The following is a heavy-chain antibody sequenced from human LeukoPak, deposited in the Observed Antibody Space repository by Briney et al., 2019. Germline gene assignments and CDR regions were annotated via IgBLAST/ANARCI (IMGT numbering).Heavy chain of an antibody. D-gene: IGHD2-8*01. J-gene: IGHJ4*02. CDR1: GFTFSSYG. CDR2: IWYDGGNK. Sequence: GGSLRLSCAASGFTFSSYGMHWVRQAPGKGLEWVVVIWYDGGNKYYADSVKGRFTISRDNSKNTLYLQMNSLRAEDTAVYYCARDQSGVFDYWGQGTLVTVSS. CDR3: ARDQSGVFDY. V-gene: IGHV3-33*01.